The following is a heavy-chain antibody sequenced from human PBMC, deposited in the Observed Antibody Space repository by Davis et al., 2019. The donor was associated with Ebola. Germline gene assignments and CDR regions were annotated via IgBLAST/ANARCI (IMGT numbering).Heavy chain of an antibody. V-gene: IGHV4-61*08. J-gene: IGHJ2*01. D-gene: IGHD3-3*01. CDR3: ARHRTIFGVVIHYWYFDL. CDR2: IYYSGST. CDR1: GGSISSGGYY. Sequence: MPSETLSLTCTVSGGSISSGGYYWSWIRQHPGKGLEWIGYIYYSGSTNYNPSLKSRVTISVDTSKNQFSLKLSSVTAADTAVYYCARHRTIFGVVIHYWYFDLWGRGTLVTVSS.